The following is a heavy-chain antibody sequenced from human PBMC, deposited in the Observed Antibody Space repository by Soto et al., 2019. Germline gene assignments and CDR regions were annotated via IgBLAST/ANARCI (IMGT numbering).Heavy chain of an antibody. CDR3: ARRMTWSLWCFDL. CDR1: GYTFKDYD. V-gene: IGHV1-8*01. CDR2: MNPNSGNT. J-gene: IGHJ2*01. D-gene: IGHD3-3*01. Sequence: GASLKVSCKASGYTFKDYDINWVRRAPGQGLEWMGWMNPNSGNTAYARKFHDRITMTRSVSARTAFMELSSLTPEDTAVYYCARRMTWSLWCFDLWGSGTQVTVSA.